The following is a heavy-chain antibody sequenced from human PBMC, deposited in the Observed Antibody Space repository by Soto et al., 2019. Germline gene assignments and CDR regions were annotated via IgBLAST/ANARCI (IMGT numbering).Heavy chain of an antibody. V-gene: IGHV4-34*01. Sequence: SETLSLTCAVYGGSFSGYYWSWIRQPPGKGLEWIGEINHSGSTNYNPSLKSRVTISVDTSKNQFSLKLSSVTAADTAVYYCARFEVSYGEDTYDYWGQGTLVTVSS. J-gene: IGHJ4*02. CDR2: INHSGST. D-gene: IGHD5-18*01. CDR3: ARFEVSYGEDTYDY. CDR1: GGSFSGYY.